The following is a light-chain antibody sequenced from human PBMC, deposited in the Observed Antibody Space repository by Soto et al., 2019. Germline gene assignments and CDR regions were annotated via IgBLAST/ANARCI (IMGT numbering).Light chain of an antibody. J-gene: IGKJ5*01. CDR1: QSIGRY. CDR2: GAS. Sequence: DIQMTQSPSSLSASVGDRVSITCRAGQSIGRYLNWYQQKPGEAPKLLISGASSVQSAVPSRFSGSGSGTDFTLTISSLQPEDFATYYCQQRYSTSITFGRGTDWRL. V-gene: IGKV1-39*01. CDR3: QQRYSTSIT.